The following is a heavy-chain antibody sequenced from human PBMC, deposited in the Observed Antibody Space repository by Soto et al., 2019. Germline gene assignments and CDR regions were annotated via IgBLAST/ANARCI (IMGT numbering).Heavy chain of an antibody. J-gene: IGHJ4*02. Sequence: SETLSLTCTVSGGSISSYYWSWIRQPPGKGLEWIGYIYYSGSTNYNPSLKSRVTISVDTSKNQFSLKLSSVTAADTAVYYCARSGYCSSTSCYLDYWGQGTLVTVSS. V-gene: IGHV4-59*01. CDR2: IYYSGST. D-gene: IGHD2-2*03. CDR3: ARSGYCSSTSCYLDY. CDR1: GGSISSYY.